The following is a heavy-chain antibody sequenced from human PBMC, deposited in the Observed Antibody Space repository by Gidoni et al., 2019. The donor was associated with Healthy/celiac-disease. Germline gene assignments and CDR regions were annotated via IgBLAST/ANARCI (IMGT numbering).Heavy chain of an antibody. Sequence: GLEWIGSIYYSGSTYYNPSLKSRVTISVDTSKNQFSLKLSSVTAADTAVYYCARQEDTAMEAASDYYYYYGMDVWGQGTTVTVSS. CDR3: ARQEDTAMEAASDYYYYYGMDV. D-gene: IGHD5-18*01. V-gene: IGHV4-39*01. CDR2: IYYSGST. J-gene: IGHJ6*02.